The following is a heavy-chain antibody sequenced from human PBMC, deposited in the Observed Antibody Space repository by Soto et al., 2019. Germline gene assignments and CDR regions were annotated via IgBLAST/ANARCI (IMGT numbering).Heavy chain of an antibody. Sequence: QVQLVQSGAEVKKPGSSVKVSCKASGGTFSSYAISWVRQAPGQGLEWMGGIIPIFGTANYAQKFQGRVTITADESTSTAYMELSSLRSEDTAVYYCERGGDYDFWSGVVRARSEVYYYGMDVWGQGTTVTVSS. CDR1: GGTFSSYA. D-gene: IGHD3-3*01. V-gene: IGHV1-69*01. CDR2: IIPIFGTA. CDR3: ERGGDYDFWSGVVRARSEVYYYGMDV. J-gene: IGHJ6*02.